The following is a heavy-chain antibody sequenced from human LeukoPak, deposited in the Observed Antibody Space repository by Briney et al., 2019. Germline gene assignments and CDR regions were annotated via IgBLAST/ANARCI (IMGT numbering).Heavy chain of an antibody. J-gene: IGHJ4*02. CDR1: RFTFSNYW. V-gene: IGHV3-7*01. Sequence: GGSLRLSCAAARFTFSNYWMGWVRQAPGKGLEWVANIKHDGSEIYYVDFVKGRFTISRDTAKDSLYLQMNSLRAEDTAVYYCARDLGHSGYDLYDYWGQGTLVTVSS. CDR3: ARDLGHSGYDLYDY. D-gene: IGHD5-12*01. CDR2: IKHDGSEI.